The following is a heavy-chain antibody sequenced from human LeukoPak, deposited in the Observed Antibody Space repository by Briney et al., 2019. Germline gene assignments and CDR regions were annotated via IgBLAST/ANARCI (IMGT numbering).Heavy chain of an antibody. CDR1: GGTFSSYA. D-gene: IGHD2-21*02. CDR3: ASEGSVVTSAGLYFQH. J-gene: IGHJ1*01. V-gene: IGHV1-69*04. Sequence: SVKVSCKASGGTFSSYAISWVRQAPGQGLEWMGRIIPILGIANYAQKFQGRVTITADKSTSTAYMELSSLRSEDTAVYYCASEGSVVTSAGLYFQHWGQGTLVTVSS. CDR2: IIPILGIA.